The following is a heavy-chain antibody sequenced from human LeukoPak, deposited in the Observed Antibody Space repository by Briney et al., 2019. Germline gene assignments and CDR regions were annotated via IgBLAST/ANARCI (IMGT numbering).Heavy chain of an antibody. J-gene: IGHJ4*02. CDR1: GFTFSTYV. V-gene: IGHV3-64D*06. Sequence: PGGSLRLSCSVSGFTFSTYVMHWVRQAPGKGLEYVSAISSNGDNTYYADSVKGRFTISRDNSKNTLYLQMSSLRADDTAVYYCVRGTDYWGQGTLVTFSS. CDR2: ISSNGDNT. CDR3: VRGTDY.